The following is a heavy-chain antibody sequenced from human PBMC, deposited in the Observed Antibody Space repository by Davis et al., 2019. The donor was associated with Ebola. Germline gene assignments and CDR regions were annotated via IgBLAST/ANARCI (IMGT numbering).Heavy chain of an antibody. Sequence: PGGSLRLFCRASGFTFGSYHMTWVRQAQGKGLEWVSGIRAGDDTTHYAESVKGRFTISRDNSINTLYLEMKSLRVEDTALYYCAKGTWEAYGMDVWGQGTTVTVSS. CDR2: IRAGDDTT. J-gene: IGHJ6*02. CDR3: AKGTWEAYGMDV. CDR1: GFTFGSYH. D-gene: IGHD1-26*01. V-gene: IGHV3-23*01.